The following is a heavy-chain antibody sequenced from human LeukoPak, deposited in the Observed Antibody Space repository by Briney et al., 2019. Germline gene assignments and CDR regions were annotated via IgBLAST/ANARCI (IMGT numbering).Heavy chain of an antibody. CDR1: GFTFSNYA. Sequence: GGSLRLSCAASGFTFSNYAMSWVRQAPGKGLEWVSGISGSGGSTYYADSVKGRFTISRDNSKNTLYLQMNSLRAEDTAVYYCARVIEGATLYFDYWGQGTLVTVSS. V-gene: IGHV3-23*01. D-gene: IGHD1-26*01. J-gene: IGHJ4*02. CDR3: ARVIEGATLYFDY. CDR2: ISGSGGST.